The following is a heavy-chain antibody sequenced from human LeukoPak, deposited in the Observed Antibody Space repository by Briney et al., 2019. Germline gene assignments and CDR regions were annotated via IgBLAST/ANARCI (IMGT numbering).Heavy chain of an antibody. CDR1: GFTFSSYW. J-gene: IGHJ4*02. V-gene: IGHV3-7*01. CDR2: IKQDGSEK. Sequence: GGSLRLSCAASGFTFSSYWMSWVRPAPGKGREWVANIKQDGSEKYYVDSVKGRFTISRDNAKNSLYLQMNSLRAEDTAVYYCARDGYDCGDYVWGQGTLVTVSS. D-gene: IGHD4-17*01. CDR3: ARDGYDCGDYV.